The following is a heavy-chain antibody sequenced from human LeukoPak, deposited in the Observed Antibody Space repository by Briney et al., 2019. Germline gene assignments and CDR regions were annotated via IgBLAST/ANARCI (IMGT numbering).Heavy chain of an antibody. V-gene: IGHV4-34*01. Sequence: SETLSLTCTVYGGSFNEYYWTWFRQSPGKGLEWVAEIIHSGRTNYNPSLGSRVRLSVDTSRRQSSLKLTSVTAADTGVYFCARGVLVKVYAAFDHWGQGTLVTVSS. J-gene: IGHJ4*02. CDR1: GGSFNEYY. D-gene: IGHD2-8*01. CDR2: IIHSGRT. CDR3: ARGVLVKVYAAFDH.